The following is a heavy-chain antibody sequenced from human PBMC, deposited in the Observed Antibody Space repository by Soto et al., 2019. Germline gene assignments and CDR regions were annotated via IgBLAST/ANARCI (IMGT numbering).Heavy chain of an antibody. J-gene: IGHJ6*02. D-gene: IGHD2-2*02. V-gene: IGHV6-1*01. CDR1: GDSVSSNSAA. Sequence: SQTLSLTCAISGDSVSSNSAAWNWIRQSPSRGLEWLGRTYYRSKWYNDYAVSVKSRITINPDTSKNQFSLQLNSVTPEDTAVYYCAREGYCSSTSCYRDYYYGMDVWGQGTTGTVS. CDR2: TYYRSKWYN. CDR3: AREGYCSSTSCYRDYYYGMDV.